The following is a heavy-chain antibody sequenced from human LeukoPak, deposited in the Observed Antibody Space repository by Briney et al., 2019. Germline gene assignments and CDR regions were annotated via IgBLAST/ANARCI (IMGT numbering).Heavy chain of an antibody. D-gene: IGHD6-19*01. V-gene: IGHV4-34*01. CDR2: INHSGST. J-gene: IGHJ4*02. CDR3: ARAQGNSGLGR. CDR1: GGSFSGYY. Sequence: PSETLSLTCAVYGGSFSGYYWSWIRQPPGKGLEWIGEINHSGSTNYNPSLKSRVTISVDTSKNQFSLKLSSVTAAATAVYYCARAQGNSGLGRWGQGTLVTVSS.